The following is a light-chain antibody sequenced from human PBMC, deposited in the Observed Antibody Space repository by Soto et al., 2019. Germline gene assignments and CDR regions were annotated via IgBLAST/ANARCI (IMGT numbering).Light chain of an antibody. CDR3: XXXXXXXLT. Sequence: EIVLTQSPATLSLSPGERATLSCRASQSVSSYLAWYQQKPGQAPRLLIYDASNRATGIPARFSGSGSGTDFTLTISSLEPEDFAVXXXXXXXXXXLTFGGGTKVDIK. CDR2: DAS. V-gene: IGKV3-11*01. J-gene: IGKJ4*01. CDR1: QSVSSY.